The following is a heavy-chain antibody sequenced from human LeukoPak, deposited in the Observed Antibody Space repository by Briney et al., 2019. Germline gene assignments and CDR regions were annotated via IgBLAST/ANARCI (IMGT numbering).Heavy chain of an antibody. CDR1: GFTVSSNY. J-gene: IGHJ4*02. Sequence: GGSLRLSCAASGFTVSSNYMSWVRQAPGKGPEWVSVIYSGGSTYYADSVKGRFTISRDNSKNTLYLQMNSLRAEDTAVYYCARGQNDYGDYYFDYWGQGTLVTVSS. CDR2: IYSGGST. CDR3: ARGQNDYGDYYFDY. V-gene: IGHV3-66*01. D-gene: IGHD4-17*01.